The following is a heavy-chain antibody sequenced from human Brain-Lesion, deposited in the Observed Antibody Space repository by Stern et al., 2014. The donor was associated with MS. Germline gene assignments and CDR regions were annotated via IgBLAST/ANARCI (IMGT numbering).Heavy chain of an antibody. V-gene: IGHV4-39*01. CDR2: LYYSGNT. CDR1: GGSVSSTSYA. Sequence: QVQLQESGPGLVKPSETLSLTCTVAGGSVSSTSYAWAWIRQPPGKGLEWIGTLYYSGNTYYSPSLKSRLTISPDTSKNQFSLQRSSVTAADTAVYYCAGEEDIRYCSGGSCTGNWFDPWGQGTLVTVSS. D-gene: IGHD2-15*01. J-gene: IGHJ5*02. CDR3: AGEEDIRYCSGGSCTGNWFDP.